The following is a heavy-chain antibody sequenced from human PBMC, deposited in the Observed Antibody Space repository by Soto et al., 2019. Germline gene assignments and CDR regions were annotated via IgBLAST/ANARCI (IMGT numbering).Heavy chain of an antibody. J-gene: IGHJ4*02. CDR3: ARGNQVAMSDY. CDR2: FYASGYT. Sequence: PSETLSLTCAVSGGSISNYYWSWIRQPAGKGLEWIGRFYASGYTNYNPALKSRVTMSLDISKNQFSLRLSSVTAADTAVYYCARGNQVAMSDYLGQGTMVTVSS. CDR1: GGSISNYY. V-gene: IGHV4-4*07.